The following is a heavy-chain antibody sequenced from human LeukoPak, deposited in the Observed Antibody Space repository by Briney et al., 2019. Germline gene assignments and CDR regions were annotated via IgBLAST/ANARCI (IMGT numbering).Heavy chain of an antibody. CDR2: IYTSGST. CDR1: GGSISSGSYY. V-gene: IGHV4-61*02. Sequence: PSETLSLTCTVSGGSISSGSYYWSWIRQPAGQGLEWIGRIYTSGSTNYNPSLKSRVTISVDTSKNQFSLKLSSVTAADTAVYYCARELLGYCSSTSCHTADWFDPWGQGTLVTVSS. CDR3: ARELLGYCSSTSCHTADWFDP. J-gene: IGHJ5*02. D-gene: IGHD2-2*01.